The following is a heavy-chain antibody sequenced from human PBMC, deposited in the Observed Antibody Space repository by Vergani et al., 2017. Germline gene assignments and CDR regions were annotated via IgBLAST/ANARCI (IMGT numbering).Heavy chain of an antibody. CDR1: GYTFTSYD. CDR3: ARGPLIAAAGTLGYYYYGMDV. V-gene: IGHV1-8*03. J-gene: IGHJ6*02. CDR2: MNPNSGNT. Sequence: QVQLVQSGAEVKKPGASVKVSCKASGYTFTSYDINWVRQATGQGLEWMGWMNPNSGNTGYAQKFQGRVTITRNTSISTAYMELSSLRSEDTAVYYCARGPLIAAAGTLGYYYYGMDVWGQGTTVTVSS. D-gene: IGHD6-13*01.